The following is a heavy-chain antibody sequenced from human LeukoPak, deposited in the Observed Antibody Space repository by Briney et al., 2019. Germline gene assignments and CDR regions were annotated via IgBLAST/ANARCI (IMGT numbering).Heavy chain of an antibody. V-gene: IGHV4-59*01. CDR1: GGSISSYY. CDR3: ARDYSSSWPYYYYGMDV. CDR2: IYHSGST. Sequence: SETLSLTCTVSGGSISSYYWSWIRQPPGKGLEWIGYIYHSGSTNYNPSLKSRVTISVDTSKNQFSLKLSSVTAADTAVYYCARDYSSSWPYYYYGMDVWGQGTTVTVSS. D-gene: IGHD6-13*01. J-gene: IGHJ6*02.